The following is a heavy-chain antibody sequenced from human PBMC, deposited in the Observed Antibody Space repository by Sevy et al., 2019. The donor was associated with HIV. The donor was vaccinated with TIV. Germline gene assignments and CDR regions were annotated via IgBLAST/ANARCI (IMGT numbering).Heavy chain of an antibody. CDR2: IYWDEDK. CDR3: VHSRMRGNGMDV. V-gene: IGHV2-5*02. D-gene: IGHD3-10*01. Sequence: SGPTLVNPTQTLTLTCTFSGFSLSTAGVGVGWIRQPPGKALECLVLIYWDEDKRYRTSLRSRLTINKDTSKNQVVLKMTNMDPVDTATYCGVHSRMRGNGMDVWGQGTTVTVSS. CDR1: GFSLSTAGVG. J-gene: IGHJ6*02.